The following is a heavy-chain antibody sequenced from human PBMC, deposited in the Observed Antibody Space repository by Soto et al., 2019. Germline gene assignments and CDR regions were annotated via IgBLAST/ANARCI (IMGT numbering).Heavy chain of an antibody. V-gene: IGHV1-2*02. J-gene: IGHJ6*02. CDR1: GDTFTANY. D-gene: IGHD2-2*02. CDR2: INPKSGGT. CDR3: AKHRDCSSTSCYTGVLYGMDV. Sequence: ASVKVSCKASGDTFTANYIHWVRQAPGQGFEWMGWINPKSGGTNYPQKFQGRVTMTRDTSLSTVYMTLTRLTSDDTAVYYCAKHRDCSSTSCYTGVLYGMDVWGQGTTVTVSS.